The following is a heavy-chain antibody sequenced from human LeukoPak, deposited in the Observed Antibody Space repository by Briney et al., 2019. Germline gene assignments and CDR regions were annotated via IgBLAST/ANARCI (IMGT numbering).Heavy chain of an antibody. CDR1: LYTLSNYA. CDR2: IPVGGATT. J-gene: IGHJ6*02. Sequence: GGSLRLSRAASLYTLSNYAPCCVPEPPGKGLECVSTIPVGGATTHYADSVRGWFTVSRDNANTTPSLQINSLRAEDTAMYFCAKPQQNYGDSVMDILGQGTTVTVSS. D-gene: IGHD4-17*01. V-gene: IGHV3-23*01. CDR3: AKPQQNYGDSVMDI.